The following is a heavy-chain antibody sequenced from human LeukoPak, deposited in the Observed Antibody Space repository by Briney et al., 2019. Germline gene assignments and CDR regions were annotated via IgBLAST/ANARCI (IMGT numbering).Heavy chain of an antibody. D-gene: IGHD6-13*01. CDR2: INPSGDST. Sequence: ASVKVSCKASGYTFTRYYVHWVRQAPGQGLEWMGLINPSGDSTSHAQKFQGRVTMTRDTSTNTVYMELSSLKSEDTAVYYCARGDLSSPPYYFDYWGQGTPVTVSS. CDR3: ARGDLSSPPYYFDY. V-gene: IGHV1-46*01. J-gene: IGHJ4*02. CDR1: GYTFTRYY.